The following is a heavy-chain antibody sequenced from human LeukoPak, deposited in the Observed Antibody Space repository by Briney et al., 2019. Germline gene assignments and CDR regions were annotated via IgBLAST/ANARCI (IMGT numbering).Heavy chain of an antibody. V-gene: IGHV1-69*04. CDR1: GGAFSSYA. CDR2: IIPILGIA. Sequence: SVKVSCKASGGAFSSYAISWVRQAPGQGLEWMGRIIPILGIANYAQKFQGRVTITADKPTSTAYMELSSLRSEDTAVYYCAREGMSRDNWFDPWGQGTLVTVSS. J-gene: IGHJ5*02. CDR3: AREGMSRDNWFDP. D-gene: IGHD3-10*01.